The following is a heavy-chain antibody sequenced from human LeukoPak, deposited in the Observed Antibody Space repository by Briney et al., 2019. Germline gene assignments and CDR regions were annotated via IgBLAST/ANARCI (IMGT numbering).Heavy chain of an antibody. J-gene: IGHJ4*02. V-gene: IGHV3-30*02. CDR2: IRYDGSNK. D-gene: IGHD3-10*02. CDR1: GFTFSSYG. Sequence: PGGSLRLSCAASGFTFSSYGMHWVRRAPGKGLEWVAFIRYDGSNKYYADSVKGRFTISRDNSKNTLYLQMNSLRAEDTAVYYCAKDRGPIFGPFDYWGQGTLVTVSS. CDR3: AKDRGPIFGPFDY.